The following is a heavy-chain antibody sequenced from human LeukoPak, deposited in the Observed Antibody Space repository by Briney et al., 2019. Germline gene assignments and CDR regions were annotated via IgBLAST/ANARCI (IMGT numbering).Heavy chain of an antibody. V-gene: IGHV1-69*05. CDR1: GGTFSSYA. Sequence: SVKLSCKASGGTFSSYAISWVRQAPGQGLEWMGRTIPIFGTANYAQKFPGRVTITTDESTSTAYMELSSLRSEDTAVYYCARVSDCSGGSCYPNWFDPWGQGTLVTVSS. J-gene: IGHJ5*02. D-gene: IGHD2-15*01. CDR3: ARVSDCSGGSCYPNWFDP. CDR2: TIPIFGTA.